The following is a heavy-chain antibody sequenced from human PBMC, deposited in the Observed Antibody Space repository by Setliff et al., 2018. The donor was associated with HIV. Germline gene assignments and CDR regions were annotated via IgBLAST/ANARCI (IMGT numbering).Heavy chain of an antibody. Sequence: PSETLSLTCAVYGGSFSGHYWSWIRQSPAKGLEWIGEINHSGSTKYNPSLKSRVTLSIDNFNNQFSLKLTSVTAADTAIYYCADPPAGLWGQGILVTVSS. D-gene: IGHD2-21*02. CDR1: GGSFSGHY. CDR2: INHSGST. CDR3: ADPPAGL. V-gene: IGHV4-34*01. J-gene: IGHJ4*02.